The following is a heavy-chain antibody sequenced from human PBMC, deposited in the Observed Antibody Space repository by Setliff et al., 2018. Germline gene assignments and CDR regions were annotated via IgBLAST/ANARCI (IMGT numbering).Heavy chain of an antibody. CDR2: IYTGGST. CDR3: AKNGFGVVALGVNNWFDP. J-gene: IGHJ5*02. D-gene: IGHD3-10*01. CDR1: GGSISSSSYY. V-gene: IGHV3-53*01. Sequence: PSETLSLTCTVSGGSISSSSYYWGWIRQPPGKGLEWVSVIYTGGSTYYADSVKGRFTISRDNSKNTLYLQMNSLRAEDTAVYYCAKNGFGVVALGVNNWFDPWGQGTLVTVSS.